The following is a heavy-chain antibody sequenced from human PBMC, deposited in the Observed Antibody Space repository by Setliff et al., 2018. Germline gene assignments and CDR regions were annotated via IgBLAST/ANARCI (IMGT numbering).Heavy chain of an antibody. CDR3: AKELAVAGSCIDY. V-gene: IGHV3-33*06. D-gene: IGHD6-19*01. CDR2: IWYDGINK. CDR1: GFIFSNYG. J-gene: IGHJ4*02. Sequence: PGGSLRLSCAASGFIFSNYGMYWVRQAPGKGLEWVAVIWYDGINKYYADSVKGRFTISRDISKNTLYLQMNNLRAEDTAVYYCAKELAVAGSCIDYWGQGTLVTVSS.